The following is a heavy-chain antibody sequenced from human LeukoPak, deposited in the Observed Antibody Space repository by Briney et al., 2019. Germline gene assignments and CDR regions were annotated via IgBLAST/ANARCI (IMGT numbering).Heavy chain of an antibody. J-gene: IGHJ4*02. CDR2: IWYDGSNK. D-gene: IGHD4-17*01. Sequence: PGGSLRLSCAASGFTFSSYGMHWVRQAPGKGLEWVAVIWYDGSNKYYADSVKGRFTISRDNAKNSLYLQMNSLRAEDTAVYYCARSYYGDYSLNYWGQGTLVTVSS. V-gene: IGHV3-33*01. CDR3: ARSYYGDYSLNY. CDR1: GFTFSSYG.